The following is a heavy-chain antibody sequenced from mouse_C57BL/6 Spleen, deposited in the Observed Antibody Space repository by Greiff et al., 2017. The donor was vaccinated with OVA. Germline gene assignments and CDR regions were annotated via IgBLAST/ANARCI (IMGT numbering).Heavy chain of an antibody. D-gene: IGHD1-3*01. Sequence: EVQLQQSGPELVKPGASVKISCKASGYSFTGYYMNWVKQSPEKSLEWIGEINPSTGGTSYNQKFKGKATLTVNKSSSTAYMELRSLTSEDSAVYYCARGDIRSNYVDYWGQGTTLTVSS. J-gene: IGHJ2*01. V-gene: IGHV1-42*01. CDR3: ARGDIRSNYVDY. CDR1: GYSFTGYY. CDR2: INPSTGGT.